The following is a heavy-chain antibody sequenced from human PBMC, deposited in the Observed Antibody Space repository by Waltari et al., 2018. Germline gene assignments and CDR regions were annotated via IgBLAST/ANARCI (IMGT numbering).Heavy chain of an antibody. D-gene: IGHD4-4*01. CDR1: VGSISSSRYY. V-gene: IGHV4-39*07. CDR2: IYYSGST. J-gene: IGHJ5*02. CDR3: ARDQGSPTQQLKGNWFDP. Sequence: QLQLQESGPGLVKPSETLSLTCTVSVGSISSSRYYWGWIRQRQGRGLEWIGSIYYSGSTYYNPSLKSRVTISVDTSKNQFSLKLSSVTAADTAVYYCARDQGSPTQQLKGNWFDPWGQGTLVTVSS.